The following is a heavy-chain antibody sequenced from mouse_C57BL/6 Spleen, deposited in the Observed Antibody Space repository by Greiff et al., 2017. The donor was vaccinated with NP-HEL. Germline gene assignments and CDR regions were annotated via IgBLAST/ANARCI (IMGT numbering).Heavy chain of an antibody. CDR3: ARQGDYDEYFDV. CDR1: GFTFSDYY. D-gene: IGHD2-4*01. J-gene: IGHJ1*03. CDR2: ISNGGGST. Sequence: EVQLVESGGGLVQPGGSLKLSCAASGFTFSDYYMYWVRQTPEKRLEWVAYISNGGGSTYYPDTEKGRFTISRDNAKNTLYLQMSRLKSEDTAMYYCARQGDYDEYFDVWGTGTTVTVSS. V-gene: IGHV5-12*01.